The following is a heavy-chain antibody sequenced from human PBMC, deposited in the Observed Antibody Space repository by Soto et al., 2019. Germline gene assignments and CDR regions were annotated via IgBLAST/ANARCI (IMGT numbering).Heavy chain of an antibody. CDR2: MNPNSGNT. V-gene: IGHV1-8*01. J-gene: IGHJ5*02. CDR3: ARVYSSSWYWFDP. CDR1: GYTFTSYD. Sequence: QVQLVQSGAEVKKPGASVKVSCKASGYTFTSYDINWVRQATGQGLEWMGWMNPNSGNTGYAHKFQGRVTMTMNTSISTAYMELSSLRSEDTAVYYCARVYSSSWYWFDPWGQGTLVTVSS. D-gene: IGHD6-13*01.